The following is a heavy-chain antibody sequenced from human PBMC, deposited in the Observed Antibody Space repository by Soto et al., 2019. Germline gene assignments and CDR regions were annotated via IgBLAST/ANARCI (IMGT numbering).Heavy chain of an antibody. J-gene: IGHJ6*02. CDR3: ARSGSMPYYYYGMDV. V-gene: IGHV1-18*01. Sequence: ASVKVSCKASGYTFTNFGISWVRQAPGQGLEWMGWISAYNGNTKYAQNFQGRVSMTTDTSTSTASMELRSLRSDDTAVYYCARSGSMPYYYYGMDVWGQGTTVTVSS. CDR1: GYTFTNFG. CDR2: ISAYNGNT. D-gene: IGHD3-10*01.